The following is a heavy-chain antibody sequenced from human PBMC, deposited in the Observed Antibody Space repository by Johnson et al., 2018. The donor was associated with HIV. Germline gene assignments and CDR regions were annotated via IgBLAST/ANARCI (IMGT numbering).Heavy chain of an antibody. Sequence: QVQLVESGGGVVQPGRSLRLSCAASGFTFSSYGMHWVRQAPGKGLEWVAVISYDGSNKYYADSVKGRFTISRDNSKNTLYLQMNSLRAEDTAVYYCARDRPIAPVDIWGQGRMVTVSS. D-gene: IGHD3-22*01. V-gene: IGHV3-30*03. CDR2: ISYDGSNK. J-gene: IGHJ3*02. CDR3: ARDRPIAPVDI. CDR1: GFTFSSYG.